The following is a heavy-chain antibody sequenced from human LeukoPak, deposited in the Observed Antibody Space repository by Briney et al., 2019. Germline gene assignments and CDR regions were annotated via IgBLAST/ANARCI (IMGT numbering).Heavy chain of an antibody. CDR3: ARVVNYYYYYYMDV. V-gene: IGHV4-59*01. Sequence: PSETLSLTCAVYGGSFSSYYWSWIRQPPGKGLEWIGYIYYSGSTNYNPSLKSRVTISVDTSKNQFSLKLSSVTAADTAVYYCARVVNYYYYYYMDVWGKGTTVTVSS. CDR1: GGSFSSYY. CDR2: IYYSGST. J-gene: IGHJ6*03. D-gene: IGHD4-23*01.